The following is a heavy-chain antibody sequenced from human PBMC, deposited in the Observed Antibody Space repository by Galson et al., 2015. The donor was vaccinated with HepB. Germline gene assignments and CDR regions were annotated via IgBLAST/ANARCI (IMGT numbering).Heavy chain of an antibody. CDR1: GGSISSGGYY. J-gene: IGHJ5*02. Sequence: TLSLTCTVSGGSISSGGYYWSWIRQHPGKGLEWIGYIYYSGSTYYNPSLKSRVTISVDTSKNQFSLKLSSVTAADTAVYYCARDGGKWELHWFDPWGQGTLVTVSS. CDR3: ARDGGKWELHWFDP. D-gene: IGHD1-26*01. CDR2: IYYSGST. V-gene: IGHV4-31*03.